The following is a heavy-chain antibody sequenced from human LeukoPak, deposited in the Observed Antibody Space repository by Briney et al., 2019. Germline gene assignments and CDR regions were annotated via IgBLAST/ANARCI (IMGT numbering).Heavy chain of an antibody. CDR3: ASSGSFWSGYYYYYYGMDV. CDR2: ISGSGGST. J-gene: IGHJ6*02. CDR1: GFTFSSYA. V-gene: IGHV3-23*01. Sequence: TGGSLRLSCAASGFTFSSYAMSWVRQAPGKGLEWVSAISGSGGSTYYADSVKGRFTISRDNAKNSLYLQMNSLRAEDTAVYYCASSGSFWSGYYYYYYGMDVWGQGTTVTVSS. D-gene: IGHD3-3*01.